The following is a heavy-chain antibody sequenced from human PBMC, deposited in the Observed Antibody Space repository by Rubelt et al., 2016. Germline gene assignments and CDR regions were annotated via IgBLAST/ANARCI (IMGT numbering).Heavy chain of an antibody. D-gene: IGHD6-19*01. CDR2: INAGNGNT. CDR1: YTSTSYA. Sequence: YTSTSYAMHWVRQAPGQRLEWMGWINAGNGNTKYSQKFQGRVTITRETSASTAYMELSSLRSEDTAVYYCACQGVDESGWLPNFYYYYGMDVWGQGTTVTVSS. CDR3: ACQGVDESGWLPNFYYYYGMDV. V-gene: IGHV1-3*01. J-gene: IGHJ6*02.